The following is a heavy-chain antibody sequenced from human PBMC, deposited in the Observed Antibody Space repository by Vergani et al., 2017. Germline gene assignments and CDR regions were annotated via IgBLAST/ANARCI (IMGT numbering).Heavy chain of an antibody. Sequence: EVQLVESGGGLVQPGGSLRLSCAASGFTLSSYSMHWVRQAPGKGLEWVSYISSSSSTIYYADSVKGRFTISRDNAKNSLYLQMNSLRAEDTAVYYCARDPDGELFSYYYYGMDVWGQGTTVTVSS. CDR3: ARDPDGELFSYYYYGMDV. V-gene: IGHV3-48*01. D-gene: IGHD3-10*01. J-gene: IGHJ6*02. CDR2: ISSSSSTI. CDR1: GFTLSSYS.